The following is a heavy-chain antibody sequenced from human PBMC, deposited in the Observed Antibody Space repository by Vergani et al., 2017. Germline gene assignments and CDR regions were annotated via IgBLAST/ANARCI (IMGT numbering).Heavy chain of an antibody. J-gene: IGHJ4*02. Sequence: EVQLLESGGGLVQPGGSLRLSCAASGFTFSSYAMSWVRQAPGKGLEWVSAISGSGGSTYYADSVKGRFTISRDNSKTTLYLQMNSLRAEDTAVYYCAKDLGGGIAAAGTGYFDYWGQGTLVTVSS. CDR1: GFTFSSYA. V-gene: IGHV3-23*01. CDR3: AKDLGGGIAAAGTGYFDY. D-gene: IGHD6-13*01. CDR2: ISGSGGST.